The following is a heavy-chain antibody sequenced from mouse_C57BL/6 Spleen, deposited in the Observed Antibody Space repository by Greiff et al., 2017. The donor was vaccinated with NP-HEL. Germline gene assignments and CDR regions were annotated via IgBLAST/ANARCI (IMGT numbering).Heavy chain of an antibody. D-gene: IGHD1-1*01. CDR2: INPGSGGT. CDR3: ARDGPYGSSFFDY. Sequence: QVQLQQSGAELVRPGTSVKVSCKASGYAFTNYLIEWVKQRPGQGLEWIGVINPGSGGTNYNEKFKGKATLTADKSSSTAYMQLSSLTSEDSAVYFCARDGPYGSSFFDYWGQGTTLTVSS. CDR1: GYAFTNYL. V-gene: IGHV1-54*01. J-gene: IGHJ2*01.